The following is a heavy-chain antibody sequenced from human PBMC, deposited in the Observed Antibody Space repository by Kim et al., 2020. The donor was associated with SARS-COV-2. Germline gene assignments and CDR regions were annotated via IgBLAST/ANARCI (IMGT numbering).Heavy chain of an antibody. V-gene: IGHV3-74*01. D-gene: IGHD2-15*01. CDR3: LSFVLAGL. J-gene: IGHJ4*01. CDR2: VSTDGSYE. Sequence: GGSLRLSCAASAFIFNNYGMHWVRQAPGKGLVWVAHVSTDGSYENYADSVEGRFTISRDNARNTLHLQMNNLRVEDTGMYYCLSFVLAGLRGHGTLVNV. CDR1: AFIFNNYG.